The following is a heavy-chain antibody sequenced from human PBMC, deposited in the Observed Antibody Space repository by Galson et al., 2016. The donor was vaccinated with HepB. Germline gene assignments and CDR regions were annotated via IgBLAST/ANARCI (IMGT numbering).Heavy chain of an antibody. CDR3: AKEGAAWSRDY. V-gene: IGHV1-3*01. Sequence: SVKVSCKASGYTVTSHAIHWVRQAPGHRPEWMGWITVGNGNTKYSQKFQGRVTFTGDTSASTAYMELSSLRSEDTALYHCAKEGAAWSRDYWGPGTLVTVSS. CDR1: GYTVTSHA. D-gene: IGHD2-15*01. J-gene: IGHJ4*02. CDR2: ITVGNGNT.